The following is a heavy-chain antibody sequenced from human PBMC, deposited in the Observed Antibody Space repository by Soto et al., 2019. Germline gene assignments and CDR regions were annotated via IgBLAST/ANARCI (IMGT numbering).Heavy chain of an antibody. D-gene: IGHD5-18*01. J-gene: IGHJ4*02. Sequence: SVKVSCKASGGTFSSYAISWVRQAPGQGLEWMGGIIPIFGTANYAQKFQGRVTITADESTSTAYMELSSLRSEDTAVYYCARDVYSYGPNYYFDYWGQGTLVTVSS. CDR3: ARDVYSYGPNYYFDY. CDR1: GGTFSSYA. V-gene: IGHV1-69*13. CDR2: IIPIFGTA.